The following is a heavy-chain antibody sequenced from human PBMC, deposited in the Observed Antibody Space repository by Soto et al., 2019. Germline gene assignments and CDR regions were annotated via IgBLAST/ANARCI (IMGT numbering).Heavy chain of an antibody. J-gene: IGHJ6*02. CDR2: IYWDDDK. Sequence: QITLKESGPTLVKPTQTLTLTCTFSGFSLSTSGVGVGWIRQPPGKALEWLALIYWDDDKRYSPSLKSRLTNTKDTSKNQVVLTMTTMDPVDTATYYCAHRGEEVCISPSCYAVQQFYGMDVWGQGTTVTVSS. V-gene: IGHV2-5*02. CDR3: AHRGEEVCISPSCYAVQQFYGMDV. CDR1: GFSLSTSGVG. D-gene: IGHD2-2*01.